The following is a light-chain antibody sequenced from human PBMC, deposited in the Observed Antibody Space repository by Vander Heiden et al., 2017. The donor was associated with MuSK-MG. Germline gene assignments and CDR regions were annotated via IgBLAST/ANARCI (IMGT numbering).Light chain of an antibody. Sequence: SALTHPRSVSRSPGQSVTISCTGTSSDVGGYNYVSWYQQHPGKAPKLMIYDVSKRPSGVPDRFSGSKSGNTASLTISGLQAEDEADYYCCSYAGSYTLGVFGGGTKLTVL. V-gene: IGLV2-11*01. J-gene: IGLJ2*01. CDR1: SSDVGGYNY. CDR2: DVS. CDR3: CSYAGSYTLGV.